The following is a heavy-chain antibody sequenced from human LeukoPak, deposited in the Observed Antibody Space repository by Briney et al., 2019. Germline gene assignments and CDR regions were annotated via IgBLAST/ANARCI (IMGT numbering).Heavy chain of an antibody. D-gene: IGHD3-10*02. CDR3: AELGITMIGGV. V-gene: IGHV3-48*03. J-gene: IGHJ6*04. Sequence: PGGSLRLSCEASGFTFSSRDWMTWVRQAPLMFLEWVSYISSSGSTIYYADSVKGRFTISRDNAKNSLYLQMNSLRAEDTAVYYCAELGITMIGGVWGKGTTVTISS. CDR1: GFTFSSRDW. CDR2: ISSSGSTI.